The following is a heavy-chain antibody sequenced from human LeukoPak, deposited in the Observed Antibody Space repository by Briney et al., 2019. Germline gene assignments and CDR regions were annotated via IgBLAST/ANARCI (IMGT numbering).Heavy chain of an antibody. CDR1: GGSISSSNYY. Sequence: SETLSLTCTVSGGSISSSNYYWGWIRQPPGKGLECIGSFYYSGNTYYNPSLKSRVIISVDTSKNQFSLKLSSVTAADTAVFYCARLLVGPSLPDYWGQGTLVTVSS. CDR2: FYYSGNT. D-gene: IGHD1-26*01. V-gene: IGHV4-39*01. CDR3: ARLLVGPSLPDY. J-gene: IGHJ4*02.